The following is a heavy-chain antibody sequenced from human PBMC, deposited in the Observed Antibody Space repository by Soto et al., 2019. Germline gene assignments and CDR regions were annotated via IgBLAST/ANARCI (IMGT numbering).Heavy chain of an antibody. Sequence: GGSLRLSCAASGFTFSSYGMHWVRQAPGKGLEWVAVISYDGSNKYYADSVKGRFTISRDNSKNTLYLQMNSLRAEDTAVYYCAKDGVVAVAGYYYYYYMDVWGKGTTVTVSS. CDR1: GFTFSSYG. J-gene: IGHJ6*03. V-gene: IGHV3-30*18. CDR2: ISYDGSNK. CDR3: AKDGVVAVAGYYYYYYMDV. D-gene: IGHD6-19*01.